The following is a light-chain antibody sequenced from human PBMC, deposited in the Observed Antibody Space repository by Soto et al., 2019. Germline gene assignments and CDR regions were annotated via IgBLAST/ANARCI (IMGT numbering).Light chain of an antibody. CDR3: KQSYSTPRT. V-gene: IGKV1-39*01. Sequence: DVQMTQSPSSLSAFAGQRVRTPWAGSHSISRYLDWYQQKPGQAPKVLIYAASSLETGVPSRFRGSGSGTDFTVTISSLQPEDFATYCCKQSYSTPRTFGKGTKVDIK. J-gene: IGKJ1*01. CDR2: AAS. CDR1: HSISRY.